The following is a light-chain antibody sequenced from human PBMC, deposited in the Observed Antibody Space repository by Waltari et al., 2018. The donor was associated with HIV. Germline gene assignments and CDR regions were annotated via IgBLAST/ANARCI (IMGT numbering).Light chain of an antibody. J-gene: IGLJ1*01. CDR3: ASWDDSLSAHYV. CDR2: RNK. Sequence: QSVLTQPPSASGTPGQRVTISCSGTSSNIGNNYVPWYHKLPGMTPKLLIYRNKQRPSRVPDRCSCSNSGTSASLAISGLRSEDEADYFCASWDDSLSAHYVFGTGTKVVVL. CDR1: SSNIGNNY. V-gene: IGLV1-47*01.